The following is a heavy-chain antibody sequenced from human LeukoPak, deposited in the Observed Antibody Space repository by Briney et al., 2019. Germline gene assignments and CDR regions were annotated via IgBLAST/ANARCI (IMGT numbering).Heavy chain of an antibody. CDR1: GFTLSSHS. CDR3: RGDLFDDYLLDY. CDR2: INSDRSLM. J-gene: IGHJ4*02. D-gene: IGHD3-16*01. Sequence: GRCLRLACAPYGFTLSSHSINSVRQAPGRGLEWDSSINSDRSLMFYAESVKGRFTISKDNARNPLYLQMNSLRAEDTAVYYCRGDLFDDYLLDYGVQRALVSVSS. V-gene: IGHV3-21*01.